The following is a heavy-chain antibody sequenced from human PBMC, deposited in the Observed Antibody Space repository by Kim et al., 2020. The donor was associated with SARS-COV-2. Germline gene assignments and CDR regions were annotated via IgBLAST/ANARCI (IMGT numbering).Heavy chain of an antibody. V-gene: IGHV3-23*01. Sequence: GGSLRLSCATAGFTFSNYGMTWVRQAPGKGLEWVSAIRSADDSTIYADSVKGRFTVSRDKSKSTLYLQMNSLRAEDTAVYFCAKKQRDWYLDYWGQGPLV. CDR3: AKKQRDWYLDY. D-gene: IGHD3-9*01. CDR2: IRSADDST. CDR1: GFTFSNYG. J-gene: IGHJ4*02.